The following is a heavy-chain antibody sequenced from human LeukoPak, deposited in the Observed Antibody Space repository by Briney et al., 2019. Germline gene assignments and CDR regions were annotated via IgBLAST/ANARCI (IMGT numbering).Heavy chain of an antibody. Sequence: SVKVSCKASGGTFSSYAISWVRQAPGQGLEWMGGIIPIFGTANYAQKFRGRVTITTDESTSTAYMELSSLRSEDTAVYYCAREYSSSWYSPYYFDYWGQGTLVTVSS. CDR2: IIPIFGTA. J-gene: IGHJ4*02. CDR3: AREYSSSWYSPYYFDY. D-gene: IGHD6-13*01. V-gene: IGHV1-69*05. CDR1: GGTFSSYA.